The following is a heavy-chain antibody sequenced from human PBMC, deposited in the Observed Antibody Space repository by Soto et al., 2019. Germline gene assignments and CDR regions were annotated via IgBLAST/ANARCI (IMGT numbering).Heavy chain of an antibody. Sequence: PGGSLRLSCEGSGFMFSIYGVHWVRQAPGKGLEWVARIWHDGTNKYFADAVKGRFTIARDNSKNTVYLEMNNLRVDDTAVYYCATERLDSWVMSIAYGIYAWGQGYTVTV. V-gene: IGHV3-33*01. CDR3: ATERLDSWVMSIAYGIYA. CDR2: IWHDGTNK. CDR1: GFMFSIYG. J-gene: IGHJ6*02. D-gene: IGHD2-21*01.